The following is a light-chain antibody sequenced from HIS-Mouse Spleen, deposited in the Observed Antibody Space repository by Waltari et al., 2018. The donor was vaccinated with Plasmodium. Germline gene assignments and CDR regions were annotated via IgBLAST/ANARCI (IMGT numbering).Light chain of an antibody. CDR1: NIGSKS. Sequence: SYVLTQPPSVSVAPGKTARITCGGNNIGSKSVHWYQQKPGQAPVLVVYDDSDRPSGIPERVSGTNSGNTATLTISGVEAGDEADYYCQVWDSSSDHVVFGGGTKLTVL. J-gene: IGLJ2*01. V-gene: IGLV3-21*03. CDR3: QVWDSSSDHVV. CDR2: DDS.